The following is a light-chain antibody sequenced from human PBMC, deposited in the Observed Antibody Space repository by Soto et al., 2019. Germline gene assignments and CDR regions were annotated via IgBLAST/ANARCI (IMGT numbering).Light chain of an antibody. J-gene: IGKJ1*01. CDR2: LAS. CDR3: MQGLQTPWA. Sequence: EIVMTQSPLSLPVTPGESASISCRSSQSLLHSDGNTYLAWYLQKPGQSPQLLIFLASYRASGVPDRFSGSGSGTQFTLKISRVEPADVGVYFCMQGLQTPWAFGPGTKVEIK. V-gene: IGKV2-28*01. CDR1: QSLLHSDGNTY.